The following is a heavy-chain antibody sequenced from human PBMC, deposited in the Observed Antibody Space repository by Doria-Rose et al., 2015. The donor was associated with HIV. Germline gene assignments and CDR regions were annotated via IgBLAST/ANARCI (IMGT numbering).Heavy chain of an antibody. CDR2: IFSDDER. V-gene: IGHV2-26*01. CDR3: ARIKSSRWYHKYYFDF. J-gene: IGHJ4*02. Sequence: ESGPVLVKPTETLTLTCTVSGVSLSSPGMGVSWIRQPPGKALEWLANIFSDDERSYKTSLKSRLTISRGTSKSQVVLTMTDMDPLGTATYYCARIKSSRWYHKYYFDFWGQGTLVIVSA. D-gene: IGHD6-13*01. CDR1: GVSLSSPGMG.